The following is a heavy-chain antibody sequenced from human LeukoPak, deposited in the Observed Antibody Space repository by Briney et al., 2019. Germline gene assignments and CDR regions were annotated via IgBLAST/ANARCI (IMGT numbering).Heavy chain of an antibody. CDR3: ARVMYYDILTGYRGSFDI. CDR2: INTGDIT. D-gene: IGHD3-9*01. J-gene: IGHJ3*02. CDR1: GFTFDYSA. Sequence: GGSLRLSCAASGFTFDYSAMTWVRQAPEKGLEWVSTINTGDITFYADSVKGRFTISRDNSKNTLYLQMNSLRAEDTAVYYCARVMYYDILTGYRGSFDIWGQGTMVTVSS. V-gene: IGHV3-23*01.